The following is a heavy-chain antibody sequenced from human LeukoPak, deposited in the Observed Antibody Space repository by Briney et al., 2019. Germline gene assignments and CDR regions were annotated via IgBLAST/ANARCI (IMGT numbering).Heavy chain of an antibody. CDR3: ARASSGAFDI. Sequence: SETLSLTCTVSGGSISSYYWSWIRQPPGKGLEWIGYIYYSGSTNYNPSLKSRVTISVDTSKNQFSLKLSSVTAADTAVYYCARASSGAFDIWGQGTMVTVSS. CDR2: IYYSGST. V-gene: IGHV4-59*01. CDR1: GGSISSYY. J-gene: IGHJ3*02.